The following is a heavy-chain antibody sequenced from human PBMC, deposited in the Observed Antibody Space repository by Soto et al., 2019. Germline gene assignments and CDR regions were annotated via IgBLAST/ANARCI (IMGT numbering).Heavy chain of an antibody. Sequence: ASVKVSCKASGYTFTSYGISWVRQAPGQGLEWMGWISAYNGNTNYAQKLQGRVTMTTDTSTSTAYMELRSLRSDDTAVYYCARVLAVAGRHYFDYWAREPWSPSPQ. J-gene: IGHJ4*02. V-gene: IGHV1-18*01. CDR1: GYTFTSYG. CDR3: ARVLAVAGRHYFDY. D-gene: IGHD6-19*01. CDR2: ISAYNGNT.